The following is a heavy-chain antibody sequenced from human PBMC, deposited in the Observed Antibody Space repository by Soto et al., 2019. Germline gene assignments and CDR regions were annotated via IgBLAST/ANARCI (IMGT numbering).Heavy chain of an antibody. CDR2: IYSGGST. D-gene: IGHD5-12*01. CDR3: ARDRGATTKHYYYYYMDV. CDR1: GFTVSSNY. Sequence: WGSLRLSCAASGFTVSSNYMSWVRQAPGKGLEWVSVIYSGGSTYYADSVKGRFTISRHNSKNTLYLQMNSLRAEDTAVYYCARDRGATTKHYYYYYMDVWGKGTTVTVSS. V-gene: IGHV3-53*04. J-gene: IGHJ6*03.